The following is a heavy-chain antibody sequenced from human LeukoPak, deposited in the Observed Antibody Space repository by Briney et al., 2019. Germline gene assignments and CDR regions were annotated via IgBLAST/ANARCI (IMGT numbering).Heavy chain of an antibody. D-gene: IGHD6-13*01. CDR2: ISSSGSTI. CDR3: ARDTAYSSSWTWFDY. CDR1: GFTFSSYE. Sequence: SGGSLRLSCAASGFTFSSYEMTWVRQAPGKGLEWVSYISSSGSTIYYADSVKGRFTISRDNAKNSLYLQMNSLRAEDTAVYYCARDTAYSSSWTWFDYWGQGTLVTVSS. V-gene: IGHV3-48*03. J-gene: IGHJ4*02.